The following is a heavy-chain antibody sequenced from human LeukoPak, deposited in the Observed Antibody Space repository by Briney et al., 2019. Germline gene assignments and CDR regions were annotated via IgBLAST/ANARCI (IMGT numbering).Heavy chain of an antibody. CDR2: FYYSWST. D-gene: IGHD1-26*01. J-gene: IGHJ5*02. V-gene: IGHV4-59*08. CDR3: ARGDRNSGSLFHL. CDR1: GGFISNYH. Sequence: SETLSLTCTVCGGFISNYHWSWIRQPPEKRLEWIGFFYYSWSTNYSPSLKSRVTISLDKSKDQVSLKLRSVTAADTAKYYCARGDRNSGSLFHLWRQKTLLPVSS.